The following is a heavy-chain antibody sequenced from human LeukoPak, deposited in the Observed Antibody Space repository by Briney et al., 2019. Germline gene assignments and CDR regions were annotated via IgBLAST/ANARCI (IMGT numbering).Heavy chain of an antibody. CDR2: IWYNGNNK. CDR3: AREGYCSSTSCSFDP. D-gene: IGHD2-2*01. J-gene: IGHJ5*02. CDR1: GFTFSNYG. V-gene: IGHV3-33*01. Sequence: GGSLRLSCAASGFTFSNYGMHWVRQAPGRGLEWVAVIWYNGNNKYYADSVKGRFTISRDNSKNTLYLQMNSLRAEDTAVYYCAREGYCSSTSCSFDPWGQGTLVTVSS.